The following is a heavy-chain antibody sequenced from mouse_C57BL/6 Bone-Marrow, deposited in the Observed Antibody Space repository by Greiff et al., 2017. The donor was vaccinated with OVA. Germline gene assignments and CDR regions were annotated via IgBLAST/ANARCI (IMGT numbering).Heavy chain of an antibody. CDR3: AKTGFITTVVATLDWYFDV. CDR2: LWSGGST. J-gene: IGHJ1*03. D-gene: IGHD1-1*01. Sequence: VQLQQSGPGLVQPSQSLSITCTVSGFSLTSYGVHWVRQPPGKGLEWLGVLWSGGSTDYNAAFISRLSISKDNSKSHVFFKMNRLQADDTAIYYCAKTGFITTVVATLDWYFDVWGTGTTVTVSS. V-gene: IGHV2-4*01. CDR1: GFSLTSYG.